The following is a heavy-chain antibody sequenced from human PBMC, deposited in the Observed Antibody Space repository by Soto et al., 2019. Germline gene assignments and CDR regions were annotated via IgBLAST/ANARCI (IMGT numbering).Heavy chain of an antibody. V-gene: IGHV1-46*03. D-gene: IGHD3-10*01. J-gene: IGHJ5*02. Sequence: ASVKVSCKASGYTFTSYYMHWVRQAPGQGLEWMGIINPSGGSTSYAQKFQGRVTVTRDTSTSTVYMELSSLRSEDTAVYYCARARITMVRGAPGWFDPWGQGTLVTVSS. CDR2: INPSGGST. CDR1: GYTFTSYY. CDR3: ARARITMVRGAPGWFDP.